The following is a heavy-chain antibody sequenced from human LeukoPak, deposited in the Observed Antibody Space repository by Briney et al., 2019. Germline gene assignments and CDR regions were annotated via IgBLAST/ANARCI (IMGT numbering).Heavy chain of an antibody. CDR3: AREDYGSGVSDY. Sequence: GGSLRLSCAASGFTFSSYSMNWVRQAPGKGLEWVSSISSSSSYIYYADSVKGRSTISRDNAKNSLYLQMNSLRAEDTAVYYCAREDYGSGVSDYWGQGTLVTVSS. CDR2: ISSSSSYI. CDR1: GFTFSSYS. V-gene: IGHV3-21*01. J-gene: IGHJ4*02. D-gene: IGHD3-10*01.